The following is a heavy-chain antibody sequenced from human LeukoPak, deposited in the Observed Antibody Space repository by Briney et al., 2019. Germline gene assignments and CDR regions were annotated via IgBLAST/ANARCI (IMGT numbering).Heavy chain of an antibody. CDR1: GGSFSGYY. V-gene: IGHV4-34*01. CDR2: INHSGST. CDR3: ARVTTVAPEAFDI. D-gene: IGHD4-23*01. J-gene: IGHJ3*02. Sequence: SETVSLTCAVYGGSFSGYYWSWIRQPPGKGLEWIGEINHSGSTNYNPSLKSRVTISVDTSKNQFSLKLSSVTAADTAVYYCARVTTVAPEAFDIWGQRTVVTVSS.